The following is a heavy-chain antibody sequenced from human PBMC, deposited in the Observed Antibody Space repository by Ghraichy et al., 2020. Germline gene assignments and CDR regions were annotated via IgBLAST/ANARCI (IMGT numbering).Heavy chain of an antibody. CDR2: MSYDGYNQ. J-gene: IGHJ4*02. CDR1: GFIFSNFG. Sequence: GESLNISCAASGFIFSNFGMQWVRQAPGKGLEWVAFMSYDGYNQFYADSVKGRFTISRDNSKNTVFLQMDSLRTEDTAVYYCARDYLGDIPSYYDYWGQGTLVTVSS. V-gene: IGHV3-30*03. CDR3: ARDYLGDIPSYYDY. D-gene: IGHD3-10*01.